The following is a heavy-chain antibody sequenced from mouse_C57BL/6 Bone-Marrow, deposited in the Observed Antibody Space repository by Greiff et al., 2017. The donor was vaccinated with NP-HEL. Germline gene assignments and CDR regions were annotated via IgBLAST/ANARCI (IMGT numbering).Heavy chain of an antibody. V-gene: IGHV1-76*01. CDR2: IYPGSGNT. CDR1: GYTFTDYY. J-gene: IGHJ2*01. D-gene: IGHD1-1*01. Sequence: VQLQQSGAELVRPGASVKLSCKASGYTFTDYYINWVKQRPGQGLEWIARIYPGSGNTYYNEKFKGKATLTAEKSSSTAYMQLSSLTSEDSAVYFCARCPSYYYGGYFDYWGQGTTLTVSS. CDR3: ARCPSYYYGGYFDY.